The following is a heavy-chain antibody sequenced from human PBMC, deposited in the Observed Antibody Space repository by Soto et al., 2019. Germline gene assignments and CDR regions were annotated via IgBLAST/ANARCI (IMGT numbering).Heavy chain of an antibody. D-gene: IGHD5-12*01. J-gene: IGHJ3*02. Sequence: QVQLVQSGAEVKKPGSSVKVSCKASGGTFSSYTISWVRQAPGQGPEWMGRIIPILGIANYAEKVQGRVTSTAEKSTSTAYMELSSLRSEDTAVYYCARGIVGTSMGAFDIWVQGTMVTVS. CDR1: GGTFSSYT. CDR2: IIPILGIA. CDR3: ARGIVGTSMGAFDI. V-gene: IGHV1-69*02.